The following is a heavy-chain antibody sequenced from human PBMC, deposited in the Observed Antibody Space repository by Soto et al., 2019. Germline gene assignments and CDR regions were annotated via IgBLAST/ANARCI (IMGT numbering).Heavy chain of an antibody. Sequence: QVQLVQSGPEVKKSGSSVKVSCKLSGGTFTTDTISWLRRAPGQGLEWMGRIIPILGTGNYAQKFQGRVTITEDKSTNTEYMEMSSLTSEDTAVYYCAREEGSYNIVTFPFYYLDVWGNGTTVTVSS. CDR2: IIPILGTG. J-gene: IGHJ6*03. CDR1: GGTFTTDT. V-gene: IGHV1-69*08. D-gene: IGHD3-10*01. CDR3: AREEGSYNIVTFPFYYLDV.